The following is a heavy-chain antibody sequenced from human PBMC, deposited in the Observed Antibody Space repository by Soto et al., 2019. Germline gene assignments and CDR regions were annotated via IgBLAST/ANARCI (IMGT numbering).Heavy chain of an antibody. D-gene: IGHD3-22*01. CDR1: GFTFSAYA. CDR3: ARPYYYDSSGYYYTYFDY. V-gene: IGHV3-23*01. J-gene: IGHJ4*02. CDR2: VSGSGGST. Sequence: SLRLSCAASGFTFSAYAISWVRQAPGKGLEWVSGVSGSGGSTYYGDSVKGRFTISRDNSKNTLFLQMNSLRAEDTAVYYCARPYYYDSSGYYYTYFDYWGQGTLVTVSS.